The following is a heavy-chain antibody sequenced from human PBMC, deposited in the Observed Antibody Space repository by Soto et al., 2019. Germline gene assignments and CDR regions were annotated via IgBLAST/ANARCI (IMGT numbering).Heavy chain of an antibody. CDR3: ARGPAYIDGWRTFDP. Sequence: SETLSLTCTVSDDSFRGAEYYWSWIRQPLGKGPEWIGYTYYNGDTKYNPALRSRVTMSEDTSKNQFSLRLSSVTAADTAVYFCARGPAYIDGWRTFDPWGRGILVTVS. CDR2: TYYNGDT. CDR1: DDSFRGAEYY. V-gene: IGHV4-61*08. D-gene: IGHD6-19*01. J-gene: IGHJ5*02.